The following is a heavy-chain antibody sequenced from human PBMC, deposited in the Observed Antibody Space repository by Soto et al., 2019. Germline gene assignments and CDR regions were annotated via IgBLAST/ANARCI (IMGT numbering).Heavy chain of an antibody. D-gene: IGHD3-10*01. CDR2: ISYDGSNK. V-gene: IGHV3-30-3*01. Sequence: QVQLVESGGGVVQPGRSLRLSCAASGFTFSSYAMHWVRQSPGKGLEWVAVISYDGSNKYYADSVKGRFTISRDNSKNTLYLQMNSLRAEETAVYYCARDVFRFGTQTAYYFDYWGQGTLVTVSS. CDR1: GFTFSSYA. J-gene: IGHJ4*02. CDR3: ARDVFRFGTQTAYYFDY.